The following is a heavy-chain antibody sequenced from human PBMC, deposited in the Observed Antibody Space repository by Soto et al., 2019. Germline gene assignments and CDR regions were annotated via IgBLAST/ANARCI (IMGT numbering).Heavy chain of an antibody. CDR1: GYTFTSYG. Sequence: QVQLVQSGAEVKKPGASVKVSCKASGYTFTSYGISWVRQAPGQGLEWMGWISAYNGNTNYAQKLQGRVTMTTDTSTSTAYMGRGGLSSDETACNSLAGGGVLGQLVRLDYWGQGTLVTVSS. J-gene: IGHJ4*02. V-gene: IGHV1-18*01. D-gene: IGHD6-13*01. CDR3: AGGGVLGQLVRLDY. CDR2: ISAYNGNT.